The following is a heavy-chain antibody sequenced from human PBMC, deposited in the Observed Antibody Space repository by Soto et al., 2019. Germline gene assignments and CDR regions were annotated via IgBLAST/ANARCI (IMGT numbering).Heavy chain of an antibody. CDR3: ATTVTTAWFDP. J-gene: IGHJ5*02. D-gene: IGHD4-17*01. CDR2: IYYSGST. CDR1: GDSMSSHY. Sequence: SETLSLTCTVSGDSMSSHYWSWIRQPPGKELEWIGYIYYSGSTNYNPSLRSRVTMSVDTSKNQFSLKLSSVTAADTAVYYCATTVTTAWFDPWGQGTLVTVSS. V-gene: IGHV4-59*08.